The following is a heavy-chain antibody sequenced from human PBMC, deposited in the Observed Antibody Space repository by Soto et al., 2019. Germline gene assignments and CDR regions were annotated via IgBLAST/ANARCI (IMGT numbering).Heavy chain of an antibody. D-gene: IGHD2-2*02. CDR3: AREYTYGSNFFDC. J-gene: IGHJ4*02. CDR2: ISHSGST. V-gene: IGHV4-31*03. Sequence: QVQLQESGPGLVKPSQTLSLTCTVSGGSISSAAYYWSWIRQHPGKGLEWIGYISHSGSTYYNPSLTRRVIISADTSKNQFSLSLTSVTAADTAVYYCAREYTYGSNFFDCWGQGALVTVSS. CDR1: GGSISSAAYY.